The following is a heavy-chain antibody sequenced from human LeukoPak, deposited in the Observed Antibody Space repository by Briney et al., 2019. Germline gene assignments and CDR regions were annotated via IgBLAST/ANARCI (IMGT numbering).Heavy chain of an antibody. CDR2: IYTSGRT. D-gene: IGHD3-22*01. V-gene: IGHV4-4*07. CDR1: GGSISSYY. J-gene: IGHJ4*02. CDR3: ARDLGGSGYYAY. Sequence: SATLSLTCTVSGGSISSYYWSWIRQPAGKGLEWIGRIYTSGRTNYKPSLKSRVTMSVDTSKNQFSLKLSSVPAADTAVYYCARDLGGSGYYAYWGQGTLVTVSS.